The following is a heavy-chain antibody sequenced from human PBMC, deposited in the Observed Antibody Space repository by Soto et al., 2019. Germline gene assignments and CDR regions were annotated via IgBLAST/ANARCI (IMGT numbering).Heavy chain of an antibody. V-gene: IGHV4-30-4*01. D-gene: IGHD2-15*01. J-gene: IGHJ5*01. CDR3: ARGRYCLTGRCFPNWFDS. CDR1: GDSISSVDYF. CDR2: IYKSATT. Sequence: SETLSLTCSVSGDSISSVDYFWAWIRQPPGQALEYIGYIYKSATTYYNPSFESRVAISLDTSRSQFSLNVTSVTAADTAVYFCARGRYCLTGRCFPNWFDSWGQGTLVTAPQ.